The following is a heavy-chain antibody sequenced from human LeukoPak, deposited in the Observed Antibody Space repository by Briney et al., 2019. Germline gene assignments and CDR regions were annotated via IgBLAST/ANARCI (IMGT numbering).Heavy chain of an antibody. CDR1: GFTFSSYS. D-gene: IGHD3-9*01. CDR2: ISSSSSYI. V-gene: IGHV3-21*01. J-gene: IGHJ4*02. Sequence: GGSLRLSCAASGFTFSSYSMNWVRQAPGKGLEWVSSISSSSSYIYYADSVKGRFTISRDNAKNSLYLQMNSLRAEDTAVYYCARDGRDILTGPSDYWGQGTLVTVSS. CDR3: ARDGRDILTGPSDY.